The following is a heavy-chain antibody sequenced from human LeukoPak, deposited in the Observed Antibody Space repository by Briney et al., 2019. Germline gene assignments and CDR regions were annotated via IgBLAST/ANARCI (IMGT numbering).Heavy chain of an antibody. D-gene: IGHD2-21*01. Sequence: GGSLRLSCAASGFTFCSYTMHWVPPAPGKGLEWGALISYDGSNKYFTDSVKGRFTISRDNSKNTQYLQMNSLRAEDTAVYYCARVPRPRIVATECIDYWGQGTLVTVS. J-gene: IGHJ4*02. CDR2: ISYDGSNK. CDR1: GFTFCSYT. CDR3: ARVPRPRIVATECIDY. V-gene: IGHV3-30*04.